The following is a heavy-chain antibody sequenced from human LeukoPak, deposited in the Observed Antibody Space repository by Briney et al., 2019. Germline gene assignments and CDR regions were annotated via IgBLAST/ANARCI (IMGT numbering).Heavy chain of an antibody. CDR1: GGSISSGGCY. V-gene: IGHV4-31*03. CDR2: IYYSGST. D-gene: IGHD6-13*01. CDR3: ARHRGIAAAGIFDY. Sequence: SQTLSLTCTVSGGSISSGGCYWSWIRQHPGKGLEWIGYIYYSGSTYYSPSLKSRVTISVDTSKNQFSLKLSSVTAADTAVYYCARHRGIAAAGIFDYWGQGTLVTVSS. J-gene: IGHJ4*02.